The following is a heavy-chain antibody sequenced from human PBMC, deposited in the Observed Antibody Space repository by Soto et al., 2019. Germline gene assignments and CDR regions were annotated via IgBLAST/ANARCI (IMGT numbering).Heavy chain of an antibody. Sequence: PSETLSLTCTVSGGSISSYYWSWIRQPPGKGLEWIGYIYYSGSTNYNPSLKSRVTISVDTSKNQFSLKLSSVTAADTAVYYCASVGGGDCSGGSCYGAFDIWGQGTMVTVS. D-gene: IGHD2-15*01. CDR1: GGSISSYY. V-gene: IGHV4-59*01. CDR2: IYYSGST. J-gene: IGHJ3*02. CDR3: ASVGGGDCSGGSCYGAFDI.